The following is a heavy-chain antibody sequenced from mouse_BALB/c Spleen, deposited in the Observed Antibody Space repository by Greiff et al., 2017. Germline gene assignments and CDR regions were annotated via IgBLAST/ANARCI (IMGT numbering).Heavy chain of an antibody. D-gene: IGHD1-1*01. V-gene: IGHV1-69*02. CDR1: GYTFTSYW. CDR2: IYPSDSYT. CDR3: TREGYGSYFDY. Sequence: VQLQESGAELVRPGASVKLSCKASGYTFTSYWINWVKQRPGQGLEWIGNIYPSDSYTNYNQKFKDKATLTVDKSSSTAYMQLSSPTSEDSAVYYCTREGYGSYFDYWGQGTTLTVSS. J-gene: IGHJ2*01.